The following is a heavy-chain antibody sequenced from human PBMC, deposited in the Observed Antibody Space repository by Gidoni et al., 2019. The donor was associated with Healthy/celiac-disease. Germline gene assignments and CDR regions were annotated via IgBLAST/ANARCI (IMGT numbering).Heavy chain of an antibody. Sequence: EVQLVESGGGLVKPVGSLRLSCAAAGFTFSSYSMNWVRQAPGKGLEWVSSISSSSSYIYYADSVKGRFTISRDNAKNSLYLQMNSLRAEDTAVYYCARDRYYGSGSPIDYWGQGTLVTVSS. J-gene: IGHJ4*02. CDR2: ISSSSSYI. D-gene: IGHD3-10*01. CDR1: GFTFSSYS. CDR3: ARDRYYGSGSPIDY. V-gene: IGHV3-21*01.